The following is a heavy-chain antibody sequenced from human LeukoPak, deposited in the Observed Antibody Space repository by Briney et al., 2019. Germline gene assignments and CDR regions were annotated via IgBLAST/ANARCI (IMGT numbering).Heavy chain of an antibody. Sequence: PSETLSLTCAVYGGSFSGYYWSWIRQPPGKGLEWIGEINHSGSTSYNPSLKSRVTISVDTSKNQFSLKLSSVTAADTAVYYCARRGDSSSLSTYYFDYWGQGTLVTVSS. CDR2: INHSGST. CDR1: GGSFSGYY. D-gene: IGHD6-6*01. J-gene: IGHJ4*02. CDR3: ARRGDSSSLSTYYFDY. V-gene: IGHV4-34*01.